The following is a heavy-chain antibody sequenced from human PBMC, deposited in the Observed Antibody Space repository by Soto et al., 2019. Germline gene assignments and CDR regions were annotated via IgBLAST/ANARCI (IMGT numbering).Heavy chain of an antibody. CDR3: ARHRRDVYNRFDY. D-gene: IGHD1-1*01. CDR1: GYRLTNYW. Sequence: PGESLKISWKASGYRLTNYWIGWVRQMPGKGLEWMGIIYPADSDTIYSPSFQGQVIISADTSLNTAYLQWSSLKASDTAMYYCARHRRDVYNRFDYWGQGTPVTVSS. V-gene: IGHV5-51*01. J-gene: IGHJ4*02. CDR2: IYPADSDT.